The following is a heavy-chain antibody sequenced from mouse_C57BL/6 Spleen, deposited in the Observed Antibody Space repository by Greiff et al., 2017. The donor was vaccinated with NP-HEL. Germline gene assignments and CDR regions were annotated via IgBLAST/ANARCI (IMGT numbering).Heavy chain of an antibody. CDR2: IYPGDGDT. CDR3: ARSPDGAY. Sequence: VQLQQSGPELVKPGASVKISCKASGYAFSSSWMNWVKQRPGKGLEWIGRIYPGDGDTNYNGKFKGKATLTADKSSSTAYRQLSSLTSEDSAVYFCARSPDGAYWGQGTLVTVAA. J-gene: IGHJ3*01. CDR1: GYAFSSSW. V-gene: IGHV1-82*01.